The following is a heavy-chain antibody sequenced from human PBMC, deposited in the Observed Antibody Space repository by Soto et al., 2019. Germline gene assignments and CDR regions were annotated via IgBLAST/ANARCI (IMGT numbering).Heavy chain of an antibody. J-gene: IGHJ4*02. V-gene: IGHV3-30*04. CDR2: LLYNGYTK. Sequence: QVQLVESGGGVVQPGRSLRLSCAASGFTFTDYGLHWVRQAPDKGLEWVAVLLYNGYTKYYADSVKGRFTISGDNSKNTLYLQMDSLQLEDTAVYYCARAPYLSSWPDYVDYGGLGTLVAVTS. CDR3: ARAPYLSSWPDYVDY. D-gene: IGHD6-13*01. CDR1: GFTFTDYG.